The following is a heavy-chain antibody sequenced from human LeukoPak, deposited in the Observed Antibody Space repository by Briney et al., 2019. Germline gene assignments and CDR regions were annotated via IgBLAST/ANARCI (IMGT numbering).Heavy chain of an antibody. Sequence: GGSLRLSCAASGFTFSSYAMHWVRQAPGKGLEWVAVISYDGSNKYYADSVKGRFTISRDNSKNTLYLQMNSLRAEDTAVYYCARVGIEIAVAGDYDYWGQGTPVTVSS. V-gene: IGHV3-30-3*01. CDR3: ARVGIEIAVAGDYDY. CDR1: GFTFSSYA. CDR2: ISYDGSNK. J-gene: IGHJ4*02. D-gene: IGHD6-19*01.